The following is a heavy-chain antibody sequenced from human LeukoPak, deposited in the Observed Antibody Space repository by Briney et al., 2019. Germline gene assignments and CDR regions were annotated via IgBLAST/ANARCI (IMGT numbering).Heavy chain of an antibody. CDR3: ARDQAATNTQVRFCLD. CDR1: VYTFTSYG. CDR2: ISAYNGNT. V-gene: IGHV1-18*01. J-gene: IGHJ4*02. Sequence: GASVKVSCKASVYTFTSYGISWVRQAPGQGLEWMGWISAYNGNTNYAQKLQGRVTMTTDTSTSTAYMELRGLRSDDTAVYYCARDQAATNTQVRFCLDWGQGTLVTVSS. D-gene: IGHD3-9*01.